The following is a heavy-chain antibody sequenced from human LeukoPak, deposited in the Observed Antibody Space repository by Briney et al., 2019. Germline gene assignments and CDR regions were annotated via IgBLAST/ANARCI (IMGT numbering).Heavy chain of an antibody. D-gene: IGHD1-20*01. J-gene: IGHJ5*02. CDR3: ARDFKESKWNDAHWCDP. CDR1: GGTFSSYS. CDR2: IIPIFDIT. Sequence: SLKVSCKASGGTFSSYSISWVRQAPGQGLEWMGRIIPIFDITNYAQKFQGRVTISADKSTSTAYMWLCSLRAEDTAVYYCARDFKESKWNDAHWCDPWGEGTLVTVSS. V-gene: IGHV1-69*04.